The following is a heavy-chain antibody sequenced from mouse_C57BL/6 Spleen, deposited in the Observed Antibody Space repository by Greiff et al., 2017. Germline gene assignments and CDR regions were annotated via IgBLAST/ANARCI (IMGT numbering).Heavy chain of an antibody. CDR3: ARAVPKAIDY. Sequence: QVQLQQPGAELVRPGPSVKLSCKASGYNFTSYWMHWVKQRPGQGLEWIGVIDPSDSYTNYNQKFKGKATLTVDTSSTPAYMQLSSLTSEDAAVYYCARAVPKAIDYWGQGTTLTVSS. V-gene: IGHV1-59*01. CDR1: GYNFTSYW. CDR2: IDPSDSYT. J-gene: IGHJ2*01. D-gene: IGHD3-3*01.